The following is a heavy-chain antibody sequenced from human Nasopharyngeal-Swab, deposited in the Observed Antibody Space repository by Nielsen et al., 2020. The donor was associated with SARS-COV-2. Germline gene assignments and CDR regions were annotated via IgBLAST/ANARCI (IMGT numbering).Heavy chain of an antibody. CDR1: GYSFITYW. J-gene: IGHJ4*01. V-gene: IGHV5-51*01. CDR3: ARPAYSTSSGPFDY. D-gene: IGHD6-6*01. CDR2: IYPGDSDT. Sequence: GESLTISCKGSGYSFITYWIGWVRQMHGKGLEWMGVIYPGDSDTRYSPSFQGQVTIPAEKSISIAYLQWSSLKASDTAMYYRARPAYSTSSGPFDYWGQGTLVTVSS.